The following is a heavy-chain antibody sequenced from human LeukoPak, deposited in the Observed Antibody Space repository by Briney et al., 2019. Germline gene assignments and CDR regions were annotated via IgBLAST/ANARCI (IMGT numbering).Heavy chain of an antibody. D-gene: IGHD3-3*02. CDR2: INSDGSST. Sequence: GGSLRLSCAASGFTFSSYWMHWVRQAPGKGLVWVSRINSDGSSTTYADSVKGRFSISRDNAKNTLFLQMNSLSPEDTAVYYCARDRSIEDAFDIWGQGTMVTVSS. CDR3: ARDRSIEDAFDI. V-gene: IGHV3-74*03. CDR1: GFTFSSYW. J-gene: IGHJ3*02.